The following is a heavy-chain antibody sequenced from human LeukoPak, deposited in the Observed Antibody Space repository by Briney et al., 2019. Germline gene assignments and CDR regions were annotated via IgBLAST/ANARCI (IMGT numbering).Heavy chain of an antibody. V-gene: IGHV3-48*03. CDR1: GFTFSSYE. Sequence: GGSLRLSCAASGFTFSSYEMNWVRQAPGKGLEWVSYISSSGSTIYYADSVKGRFTISRDNAKSSLYLQMNSLRAEDTAVYYCARDPRSKGTLGNYLDYWGQGTLVTVSS. CDR2: ISSSGSTI. CDR3: ARDPRSKGTLGNYLDY. D-gene: IGHD1-1*01. J-gene: IGHJ4*02.